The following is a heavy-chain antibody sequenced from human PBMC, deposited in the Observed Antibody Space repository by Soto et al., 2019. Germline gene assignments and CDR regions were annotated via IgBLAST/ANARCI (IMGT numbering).Heavy chain of an antibody. CDR3: ATYGDGDAFDI. CDR1: GFTFSSYA. CDR2: IRGSGGST. Sequence: EVQLLESGGGLVQPGGSLRLSCAASGFTFSSYAMSWVRQAPGKGLEWVSAIRGSGGSTYYAESVKGRFTISRDNSKNTLYVELNSLRDEDTDVYYCATYGDGDAFDIWGQGTMVTVSS. V-gene: IGHV3-23*01. D-gene: IGHD4-17*01. J-gene: IGHJ3*02.